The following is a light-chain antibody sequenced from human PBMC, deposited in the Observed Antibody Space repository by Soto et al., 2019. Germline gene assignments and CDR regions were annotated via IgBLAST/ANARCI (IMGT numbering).Light chain of an antibody. CDR1: QSISSSY. CDR2: AAS. J-gene: IGKJ1*01. Sequence: EIVLTQSPGTLSLSPGERATLSCRASQSISSSYLAWYQQRPGQAPRLLIYAASSRATGIPDRFSGGGSATDFTLTVSRLEPEDFAVYYCQQYGSSPLWTFGQGTKVDIK. V-gene: IGKV3-20*01. CDR3: QQYGSSPLWT.